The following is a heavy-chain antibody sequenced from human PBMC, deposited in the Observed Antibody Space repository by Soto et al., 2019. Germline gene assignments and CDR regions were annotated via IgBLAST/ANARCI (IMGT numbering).Heavy chain of an antibody. CDR2: IIPIFGTA. CDR3: ASTIAVAGGAFDI. V-gene: IGHV1-69*06. CDR1: GGTFSSYA. J-gene: IGHJ3*02. Sequence: SVKVSCKASGGTFSSYAISWVRQAPGQGLEWMGGIIPIFGTANYAQKFQGRVTITADKSTSTAYMELSSLRSEDTAVYYCASTIAVAGGAFDIWGQGTMVTVSS. D-gene: IGHD6-19*01.